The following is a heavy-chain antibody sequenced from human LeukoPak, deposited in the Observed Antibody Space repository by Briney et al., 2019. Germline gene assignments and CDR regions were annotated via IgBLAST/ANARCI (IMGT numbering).Heavy chain of an antibody. CDR1: GYSISSGYY. Sequence: SETLSLTCTVSGYSISSGYYWGWIRQPPGKGLVCIGSIYHSGSTYYNPSLKSRVTISVDTSKNQFSLKLSSVTAADTAVYYCARVFAYSSSSVDYWGQGTLVTVSS. CDR2: IYHSGST. D-gene: IGHD6-6*01. CDR3: ARVFAYSSSSVDY. J-gene: IGHJ4*02. V-gene: IGHV4-38-2*02.